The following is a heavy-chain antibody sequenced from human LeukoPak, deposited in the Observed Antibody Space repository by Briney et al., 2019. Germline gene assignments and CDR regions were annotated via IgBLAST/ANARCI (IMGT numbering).Heavy chain of an antibody. J-gene: IGHJ4*02. V-gene: IGHV4-34*01. CDR2: INHSGST. Sequence: SETLSLTCAVYGGSFSGYYWSWIRQPPGKGLEWIGEINHSGSTNYNPSLKSRVTISVDTSKNQFSLKLSSVTAADTAVYYCAGSYCGGDCYPVNWGQGTLVTVSS. D-gene: IGHD2-21*02. CDR1: GGSFSGYY. CDR3: AGSYCGGDCYPVN.